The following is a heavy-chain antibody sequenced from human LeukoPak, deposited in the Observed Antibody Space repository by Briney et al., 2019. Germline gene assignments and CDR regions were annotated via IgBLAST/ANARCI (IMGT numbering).Heavy chain of an antibody. Sequence: ASVKVSCKTSGYTFTGYYMHWVRQAPGQGLEWMGRINPNSGGTNYAQKFQGRVTMTRDTSIITAYMELSSLRSDDTAVYYCASWDWNPNYYFDYWGQGTLVTVSS. CDR1: GYTFTGYY. V-gene: IGHV1-2*06. J-gene: IGHJ4*02. CDR3: ASWDWNPNYYFDY. D-gene: IGHD1-1*01. CDR2: INPNSGGT.